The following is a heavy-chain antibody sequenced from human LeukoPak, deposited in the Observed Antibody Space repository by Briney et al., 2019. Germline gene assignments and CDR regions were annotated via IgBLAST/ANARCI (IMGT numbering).Heavy chain of an antibody. CDR1: GFTFSDYY. J-gene: IGHJ6*03. V-gene: IGHV3-11*04. D-gene: IGHD3-10*01. Sequence: PGGSLRLSCAASGFTFSDYYMSWIRQAPGKGLEWVSYISSSGSTIYYADSVKGRFTISRDNAKNSLYLQMNSLRAEDTAVYYCAREHGSGSYFRYYYYYMDVWGKGTTVTISS. CDR3: AREHGSGSYFRYYYYYMDV. CDR2: ISSSGSTI.